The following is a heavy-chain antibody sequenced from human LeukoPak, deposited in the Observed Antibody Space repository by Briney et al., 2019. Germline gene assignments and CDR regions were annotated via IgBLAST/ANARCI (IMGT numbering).Heavy chain of an antibody. Sequence: GGSLRLSCSASGFTFSSYAMHWVRQAPGKGLEYVSAISRNGDSTYFADSVKCRFTISRDNSKNTLYLQMSSLRAEDTAVYYCVKGGLERRFDSWGQGTLVTVSS. CDR3: VKGGLERRFDS. V-gene: IGHV3-64D*06. CDR1: GFTFSSYA. J-gene: IGHJ4*02. D-gene: IGHD1-1*01. CDR2: ISRNGDST.